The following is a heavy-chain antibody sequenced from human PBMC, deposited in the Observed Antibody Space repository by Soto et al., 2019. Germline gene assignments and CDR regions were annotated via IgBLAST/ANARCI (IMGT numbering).Heavy chain of an antibody. V-gene: IGHV3-23*01. J-gene: IGHJ4*02. CDR1: GFTFSSYA. CDR3: AKDLLGSGWYGPTHNAGYFDY. Sequence: PGGSLRLSCAASGFTFSSYAMSWVRQAPGKGLEWVSAISGSGGSTYYADSVKGRFTISRDNSKNTLYLQMNSLRAEDTAVYYCAKDLLGSGWYGPTHNAGYFDYWGQGTQVTVSS. CDR2: ISGSGGST. D-gene: IGHD6-19*01.